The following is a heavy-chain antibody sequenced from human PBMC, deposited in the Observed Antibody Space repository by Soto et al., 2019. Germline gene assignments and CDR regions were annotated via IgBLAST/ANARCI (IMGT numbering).Heavy chain of an antibody. CDR1: GFSLSTSGVG. CDR2: IYWDDDK. J-gene: IGHJ6*02. D-gene: IGHD7-27*01. Sequence: QITLKESGPTLVKPTQTLTLTCTFSGFSLSTSGVGVGWIRQPPGKALEWLALIYWDDDKRYSPSLKRRLTITKDTPTNQVVLTMTNMDPVDTATYYCAHTLPPWGGMDVWGQGTTVTVSS. V-gene: IGHV2-5*02. CDR3: AHTLPPWGGMDV.